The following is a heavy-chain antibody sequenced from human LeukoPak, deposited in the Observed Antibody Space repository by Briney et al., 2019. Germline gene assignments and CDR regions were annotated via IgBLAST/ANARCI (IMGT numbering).Heavy chain of an antibody. CDR3: AKDSGLASSNKILWWSKLHGLDYFDY. CDR1: GFTFSSYA. D-gene: IGHD2-21*01. J-gene: IGHJ4*02. CDR2: ISGSGGST. V-gene: IGHV3-23*01. Sequence: GGSLRLSCAASGFTFSSYAMSWVRQAPGKGLEWVSAISGSGGSTYYADSVKGRFTISRDNSKNTLYLQMNSLRAEDTAVYYCAKDSGLASSNKILWWSKLHGLDYFDYWGQGTLVTVSS.